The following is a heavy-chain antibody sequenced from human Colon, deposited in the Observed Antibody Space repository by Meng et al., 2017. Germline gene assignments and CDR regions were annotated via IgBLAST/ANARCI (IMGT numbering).Heavy chain of an antibody. CDR3: TRSPMVRGVRYFDY. D-gene: IGHD3-10*01. CDR2: INPKTGGT. V-gene: IGHV1-2*02. J-gene: IGHJ4*02. CDR1: GYTFSDHY. Sequence: ASVKVSCKASGYTFSDHYMHWVRQSPGQGLEWMGWINPKTGGTNYGQKFQGRVTMTRDTSISTADMELSSLTSDDIAVYYCTRSPMVRGVRYFDYWGQGTQVTVSS.